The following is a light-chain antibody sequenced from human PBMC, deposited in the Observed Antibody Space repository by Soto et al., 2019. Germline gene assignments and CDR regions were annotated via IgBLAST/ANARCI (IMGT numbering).Light chain of an antibody. V-gene: IGKV3D-15*02. CDR3: HQYGFSPAT. CDR2: GVS. J-gene: IGKJ1*01. CDR1: RSISRN. Sequence: EMVMTQSPATLSGSPGERVTLSCRASRSISRNLAWYQQKPGQAPRLLIFGVSTRATGIPDRFRGSGSGTDFTLTISRLESEDFAVYFCHQYGFSPATFGQGTKVDIK.